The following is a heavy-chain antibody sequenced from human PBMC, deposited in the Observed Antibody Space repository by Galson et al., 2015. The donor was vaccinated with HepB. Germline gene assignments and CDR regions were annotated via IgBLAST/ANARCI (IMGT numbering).Heavy chain of an antibody. CDR3: SRARGGILPFDF. CDR1: GFTFRDYH. D-gene: IGHD2-15*01. J-gene: IGHJ4*02. V-gene: IGHV3-49*03. CDR2: TTNKTYGGAT. Sequence: SLRLSCAGSGFTFRDYHMTWFRQAPGKGLEWVGFTTNKTYGGATEYAASVRGRFTISRDDSKSIAYLQMNSLKTEDTAVYYCSRARGGILPFDFWGQGTLVTVSS.